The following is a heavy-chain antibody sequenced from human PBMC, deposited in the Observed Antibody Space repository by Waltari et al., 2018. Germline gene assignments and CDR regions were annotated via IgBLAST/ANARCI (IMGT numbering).Heavy chain of an antibody. D-gene: IGHD2-8*01. CDR1: GFTVSSNY. J-gene: IGHJ6*02. Sequence: EVQLVESGGGLIQPGGSLRLSCAASGFTVSSNYMSWVRQAPGKGLEWVAVIYSGCSTYYADSVKGRFTISRDNSKNTLYLQMNSLRAEDTAVYYCARDMVYAAYYYYGMDVWGQGTTVTVSS. CDR2: IYSGCST. V-gene: IGHV3-53*01. CDR3: ARDMVYAAYYYYGMDV.